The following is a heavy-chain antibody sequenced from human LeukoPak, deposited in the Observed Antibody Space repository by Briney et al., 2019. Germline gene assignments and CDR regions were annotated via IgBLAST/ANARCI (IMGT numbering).Heavy chain of an antibody. V-gene: IGHV3-64D*09. CDR3: VKEDTAVFYYIMDV. CDR2: ISSDEGST. CDR1: GFTFSSYE. Sequence: GGSLRLSCAASGFTFSSYEMNWVRQAPGKGLEWVSYISSDEGSTYYADSVKGRFTISRDNSKNTLYLQMSSLRVEDTAVYYCVKEDTAVFYYIMDVWGQGTTV. J-gene: IGHJ6*02. D-gene: IGHD5-18*01.